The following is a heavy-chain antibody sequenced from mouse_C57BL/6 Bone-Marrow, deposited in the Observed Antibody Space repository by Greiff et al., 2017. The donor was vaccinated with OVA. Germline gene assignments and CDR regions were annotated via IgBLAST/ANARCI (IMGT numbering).Heavy chain of an antibody. CDR1: GFSLSTFGMG. Sequence: ESGPGILQPSQTLSLTCSFSGFSLSTFGMGVGWIRQPSGQGLEWLAHIWWDDDKYYNPALKSRLTISKDTSKNQVFLKIANVDTADTATYYCAGFGNYVGYFDYWGQGTTLTVSS. D-gene: IGHD2-1*01. CDR3: AGFGNYVGYFDY. CDR2: IWWDDDK. J-gene: IGHJ2*01. V-gene: IGHV8-8*01.